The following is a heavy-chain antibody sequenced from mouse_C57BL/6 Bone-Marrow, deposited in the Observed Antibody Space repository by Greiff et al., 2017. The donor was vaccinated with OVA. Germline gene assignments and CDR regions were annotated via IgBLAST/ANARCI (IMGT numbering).Heavy chain of an antibody. D-gene: IGHD1-1*02. CDR1: GFNIKDDY. Sequence: VQLKESGAELVRPGASVKLSCTASGFNIKDDYMPWVKQRPEQGLEWIGWIDPENGDTEYASKFQGKATITADTSSNTAYLQLSSLTSEDTAVYYCTTYGGPYAMDYWGQGTSVTVSS. V-gene: IGHV14-4*01. CDR3: TTYGGPYAMDY. J-gene: IGHJ4*01. CDR2: IDPENGDT.